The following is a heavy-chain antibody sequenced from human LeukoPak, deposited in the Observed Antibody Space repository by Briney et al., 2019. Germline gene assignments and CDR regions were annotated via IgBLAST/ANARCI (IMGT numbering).Heavy chain of an antibody. CDR3: ARGGSGSYLDY. D-gene: IGHD1-26*01. CDR2: IWFDGTNK. CDR1: GFTFSNYG. Sequence: GGSLRLSCAASGFTFSNYGMHWVRQAPGKGLEWVAIIWFDGTNKYYADSVKGRFTISRDNSKNTLFLQMNSLRAEDTAVYYCARGGSGSYLDYWGQGTLVTVSS. J-gene: IGHJ4*02. V-gene: IGHV3-33*01.